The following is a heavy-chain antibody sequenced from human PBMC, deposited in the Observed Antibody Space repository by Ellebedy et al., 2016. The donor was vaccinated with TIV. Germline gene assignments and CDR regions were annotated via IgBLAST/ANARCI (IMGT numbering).Heavy chain of an antibody. D-gene: IGHD1-26*01. V-gene: IGHV4-59*01. CDR3: ARDSGSYSGFDY. CDR2: IYYSGST. CDR1: GGSISSYY. J-gene: IGHJ4*02. Sequence: MPSETLSLTCTVSGGSISSYYWSWIRQPPGKGLEWIGYIYYSGSTNYNPSLKSRVTISVDTSKNQFSLKLSSVTAADTAVYYCARDSGSYSGFDYWGQGTLVTVSS.